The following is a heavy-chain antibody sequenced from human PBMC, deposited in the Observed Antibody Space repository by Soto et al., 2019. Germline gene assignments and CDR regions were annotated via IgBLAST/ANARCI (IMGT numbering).Heavy chain of an antibody. J-gene: IGHJ4*02. Sequence: EVQLVESGGGLVQPGRSLRLSCAASGFTFTSYEFNWVRQAPGKGLEWISYIGTSGTNIYYADSVKGRFTVSRDNAKNALYLQMNSLRAEDTAIYYCAKPNLYCSSTSCYDHWGQGTLVTVSS. CDR1: GFTFTSYE. CDR3: AKPNLYCSSTSCYDH. CDR2: IGTSGTNI. D-gene: IGHD2-2*01. V-gene: IGHV3-48*03.